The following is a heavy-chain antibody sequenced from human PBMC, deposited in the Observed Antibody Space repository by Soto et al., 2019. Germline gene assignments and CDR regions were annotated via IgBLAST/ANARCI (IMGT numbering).Heavy chain of an antibody. J-gene: IGHJ5*02. CDR1: GFTFISSA. CDR2: ISKDGTNK. CDR3: ARDVLTGYHTDL. Sequence: GGSLRLSCAASGFTFISSAIHWVRQAPGKGLEWVAVISKDGTNKYYADSVKGRFTISRDNSKNTLFLQMNSLRAEDTAVYYLARDVLTGYHTDLWGPGTVVPVSS. V-gene: IGHV3-30-3*01. D-gene: IGHD3-9*01.